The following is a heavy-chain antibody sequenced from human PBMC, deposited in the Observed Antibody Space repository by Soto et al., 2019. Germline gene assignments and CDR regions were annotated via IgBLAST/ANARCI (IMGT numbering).Heavy chain of an antibody. CDR3: ARGRSMRLFYYYYYMDV. Sequence: GASVKVSCKASGYTFTSYDINWVRQATGQGLEWMGWMNPNSGNTGYAQKFQGRVTMTRNTSISTAYMELSSLRSEDTAVYYCARGRSMRLFYYYYYMDVWGKGTKVTVSS. CDR2: MNPNSGNT. J-gene: IGHJ6*03. CDR1: GYTFTSYD. V-gene: IGHV1-8*01.